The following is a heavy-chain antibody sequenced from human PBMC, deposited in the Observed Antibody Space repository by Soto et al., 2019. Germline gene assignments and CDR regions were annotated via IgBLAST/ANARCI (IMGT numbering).Heavy chain of an antibody. D-gene: IGHD6-19*01. CDR3: ARLSAAWFDP. CDR1: GGSVSSGSYY. V-gene: IGHV4-61*01. CDR2: IYHSGST. J-gene: IGHJ5*02. Sequence: QVQLQESGPGLVKPSETLSLTCTVSGGSVSSGSYYWGWIRQPPGKGLEWIGYIYHSGSTNYNRSLKSRVTISVDTAKNQFSLSLTSVTAADMAVYYCARLSAAWFDPWGQGTLVTVAS.